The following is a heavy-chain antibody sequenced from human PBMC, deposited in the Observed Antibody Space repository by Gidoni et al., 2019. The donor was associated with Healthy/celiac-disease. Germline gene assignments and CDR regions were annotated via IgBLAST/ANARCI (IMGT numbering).Heavy chain of an antibody. Sequence: EVQLVESGGGLVKPGGSLRLSCAASGFTFSSYWMSWVRQAPGKGLEWVANIKQDGSEKYYVDSVKGRFTISRDNAKNSLYLQMNSLRAEDTAVYYCARDRIAAAGIPFDYWGQGTLVTVSS. CDR2: IKQDGSEK. CDR1: GFTFSSYW. CDR3: ARDRIAAAGIPFDY. V-gene: IGHV3-7*01. D-gene: IGHD6-13*01. J-gene: IGHJ4*02.